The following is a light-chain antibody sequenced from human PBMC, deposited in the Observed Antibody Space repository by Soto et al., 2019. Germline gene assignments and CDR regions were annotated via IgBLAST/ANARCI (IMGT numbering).Light chain of an antibody. V-gene: IGKV1D-13*01. J-gene: IGKJ1*01. CDR2: DAS. CDR1: QGISTA. CDR3: QQFSHYPRT. Sequence: AIQLTQSPSSLSASVGDRVTITCRASQGISTALAWYQQKPGQTPKLLLYDASSLEGGVPTRFRGRGSGTDFALSITNLQPEDFATYDGQQFSHYPRTFGQGTKV.